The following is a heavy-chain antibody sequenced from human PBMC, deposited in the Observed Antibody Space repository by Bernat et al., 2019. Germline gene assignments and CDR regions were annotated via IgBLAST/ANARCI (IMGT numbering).Heavy chain of an antibody. J-gene: IGHJ6*03. CDR1: GYSFTSYW. Sequence: EVQLVQSGAEVKKPGESLRISCKGSGYSFTSYWISWVRQMPGKGLEWMGRIDPSDSYTNYSPSFHGHVTISADKSISTAYLQWSSLKASDTAMYYCARTDYDFWSGYPYYYYMDVWGKGTTVTVSS. CDR2: IDPSDSYT. CDR3: ARTDYDFWSGYPYYYYMDV. D-gene: IGHD3-3*01. V-gene: IGHV5-10-1*03.